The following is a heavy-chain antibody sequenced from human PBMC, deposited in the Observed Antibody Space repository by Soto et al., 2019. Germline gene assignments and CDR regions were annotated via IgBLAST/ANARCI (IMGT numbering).Heavy chain of an antibody. Sequence: EVQLLESGGGLLQPGGSLRLSCAASGFIFSNYAMNWVRQAPGKGLEWVSFVSANADGTFYADSVKGRFSISRDNSKNTLYLQMNNLRADDTAIYYCSKGRLSFDFWGQGTLVTVSS. CDR2: VSANADGT. V-gene: IGHV3-23*01. J-gene: IGHJ4*02. CDR1: GFIFSNYA. CDR3: SKGRLSFDF.